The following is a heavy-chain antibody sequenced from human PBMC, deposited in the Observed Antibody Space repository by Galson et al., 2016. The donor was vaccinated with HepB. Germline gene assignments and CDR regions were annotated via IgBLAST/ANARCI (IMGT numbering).Heavy chain of an antibody. V-gene: IGHV1-24*01. J-gene: IGHJ4*02. CDR2: FDPEDGET. D-gene: IGHD6-13*01. CDR1: GYTVTQLS. Sequence: SVKVSCKVSGYTVTQLSMHWVREAPGKGFEWMGGFDPEDGETIYALRFEGRVTMTEDTSTDTAYMELSSLRSEDTAVYYCATGRRAPAGENVCLFDYWGQGTLVTVSS. CDR3: ATGRRAPAGENVCLFDY.